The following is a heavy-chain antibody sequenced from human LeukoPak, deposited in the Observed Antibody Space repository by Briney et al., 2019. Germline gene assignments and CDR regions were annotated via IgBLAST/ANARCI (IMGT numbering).Heavy chain of an antibody. CDR2: IYYSGST. Sequence: KTSETLSLTCTVSGGSISSYYWSWIRQPPGKGLEWIGYIYYSGSTNYNPSLKSRVTISVDTSKNQFSLKLSSVTAADTAAYYCARFGTSKGSGSFDYWGQGTLVTVSS. CDR1: GGSISSYY. J-gene: IGHJ4*02. D-gene: IGHD3-10*01. V-gene: IGHV4-59*01. CDR3: ARFGTSKGSGSFDY.